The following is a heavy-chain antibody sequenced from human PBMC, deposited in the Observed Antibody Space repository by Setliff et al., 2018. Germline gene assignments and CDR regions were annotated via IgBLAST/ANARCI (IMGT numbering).Heavy chain of an antibody. CDR2: IYQSGTT. J-gene: IGHJ4*02. CDR3: ARAPGRNIRGDY. V-gene: IGHV4-4*02. Sequence: PSETLSLTCTVSGESIRSNNWWNGVRQPPGKGLEWIGDIYQSGTTNYNPSLKSRVTISADTSKNQFSLKLKSVTAADTAVYYCARAPGRNIRGDYWGQGALVTVSS. D-gene: IGHD3-10*01. CDR1: GESIRSNNW.